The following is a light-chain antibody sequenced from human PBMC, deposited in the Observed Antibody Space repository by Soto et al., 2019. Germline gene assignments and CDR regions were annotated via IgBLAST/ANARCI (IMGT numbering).Light chain of an antibody. V-gene: IGLV2-23*02. CDR3: CSYAGSSMFV. CDR2: EVV. J-gene: IGLJ2*01. CDR1: SSDVGPYNL. Sequence: QSALTQPASVSGSPGQSITISCTGSSSDVGPYNLVSWYQHHPGKAPKLMISEVVKRPSGVSNRFSGSKSGNTASLTISGLQAEDEADYYCCSYAGSSMFVFGGGT.